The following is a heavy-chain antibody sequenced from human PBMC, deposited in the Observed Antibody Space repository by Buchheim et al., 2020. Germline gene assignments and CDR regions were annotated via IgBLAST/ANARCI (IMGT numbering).Heavy chain of an antibody. CDR3: AKDGFWSSSWSFPDY. Sequence: EVQLLESGGGLVQPGGSLRLSCASSGFPFSAYAMSWVRQAPGKGLEWVSAISGSGTSTYSPDSVTGRFTISRANSKSTLYLQMNSLKAEDTAVYYCAKDGFWSSSWSFPDYWGQGTL. CDR2: ISGSGTST. CDR1: GFPFSAYA. D-gene: IGHD6-13*01. J-gene: IGHJ4*02. V-gene: IGHV3-23*01.